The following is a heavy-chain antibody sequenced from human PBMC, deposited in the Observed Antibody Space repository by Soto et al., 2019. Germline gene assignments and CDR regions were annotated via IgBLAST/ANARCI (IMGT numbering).Heavy chain of an antibody. Sequence: QVQLQESGPGLVKPSGTLSLTCTVSNGSISSSNWWSWVRQSPGKGLEWIGEVGQSGYISSIPSLKRRLTILLDKSLNRFSLRLTSVTAADTAVYYCARNRYDGYDCDSWGQGTLVTVSS. CDR1: NGSISSSNW. D-gene: IGHD5-12*01. V-gene: IGHV4-4*02. J-gene: IGHJ4*02. CDR3: ARNRYDGYDCDS. CDR2: VGQSGYI.